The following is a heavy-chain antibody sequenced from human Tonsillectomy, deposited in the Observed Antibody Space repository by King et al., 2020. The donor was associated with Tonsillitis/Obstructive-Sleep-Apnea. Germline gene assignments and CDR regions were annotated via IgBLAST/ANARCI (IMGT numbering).Heavy chain of an antibody. CDR3: ARGGGSNYGGSCDY. V-gene: IGHV3-53*01. CDR2: IYSGGSI. D-gene: IGHD4-11*01. CDR1: GFTVSSNY. J-gene: IGHJ4*02. Sequence: EVQLVESGGGLIQPGGSLRLSCAASGFTVSSNYMSWVRQAPGKGLEWVSVIYSGGSIYYADSVKGRFTISRDNSKNTLYLQMNSLRAEDTAVSYCARGGGSNYGGSCDYWGQGTLVTVSS.